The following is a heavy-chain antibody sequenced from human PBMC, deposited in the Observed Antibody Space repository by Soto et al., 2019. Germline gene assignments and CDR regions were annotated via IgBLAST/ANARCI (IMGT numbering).Heavy chain of an antibody. D-gene: IGHD2-8*01. V-gene: IGHV4-59*01. J-gene: IGHJ5*02. CDR1: GGSISIYN. Sequence: SETLSLTCTVSGGSISIYNWSWIRQPPGKGLEWIGYIYYSGSTNYNPSLKSRVTISVDTSKNQFSLKLSSVTAADTAVYYCARCRRYCTNGVGYTGVRWSDPWGQGTLVTVSS. CDR3: ARCRRYCTNGVGYTGVRWSDP. CDR2: IYYSGST.